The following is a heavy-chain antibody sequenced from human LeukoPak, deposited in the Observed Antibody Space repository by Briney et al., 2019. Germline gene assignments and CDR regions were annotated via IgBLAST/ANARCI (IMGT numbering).Heavy chain of an antibody. Sequence: PGGSLRLSCAASGSTFRNHAIHWVRQAPGKGLEWVTVISHDGTNDYYRDSVKGRFTISRDNSKNTLELQMNSLRVEDTAVYYCASGGPTRGTLDYWGQGTLVTVSS. D-gene: IGHD1-26*01. CDR3: ASGGPTRGTLDY. J-gene: IGHJ4*02. V-gene: IGHV3-30*04. CDR2: ISHDGTND. CDR1: GSTFRNHA.